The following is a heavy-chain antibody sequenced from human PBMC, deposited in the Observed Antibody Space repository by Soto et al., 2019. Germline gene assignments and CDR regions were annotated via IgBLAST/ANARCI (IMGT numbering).Heavy chain of an antibody. V-gene: IGHV3-23*01. CDR2: ISGSGGST. CDR3: AKGGGPPRCSSTSCYYVSEYYYYGMDV. D-gene: IGHD2-2*01. Sequence: PGGSLRLSCAASGFTFSSYAMSWVRQAPGKGLEWVSAISGSGGSTYYADSVKGRFTISRDNSKNTLYLQMNSLRAEDTAVYYCAKGGGPPRCSSTSCYYVSEYYYYGMDVWGQGTTVTVSS. J-gene: IGHJ6*02. CDR1: GFTFSSYA.